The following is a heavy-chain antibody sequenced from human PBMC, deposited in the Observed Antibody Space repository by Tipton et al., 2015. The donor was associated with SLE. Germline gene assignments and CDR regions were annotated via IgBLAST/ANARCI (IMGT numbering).Heavy chain of an antibody. Sequence: QVQLVQSGAEVKKPGSSVKASCKASGGTFSSYAISWVRQAPGQGLEWMGGIIPIFGTANYAQKFQGRVTITADESTSTAYMELSSLRSEDTAVYYCAREWGAYCGGDCYFYYYYGMDVWGQGTTVTVSS. CDR2: IIPIFGTA. J-gene: IGHJ6*02. CDR1: GGTFSSYA. V-gene: IGHV1-69*01. CDR3: AREWGAYCGGDCYFYYYYGMDV. D-gene: IGHD2-21*01.